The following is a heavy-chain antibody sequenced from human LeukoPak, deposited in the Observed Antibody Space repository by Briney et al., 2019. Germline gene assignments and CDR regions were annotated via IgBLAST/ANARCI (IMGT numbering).Heavy chain of an antibody. Sequence: SETLSLTCTVYGGSFSDHYWNWIRQPPGKGLEWIGEINHSGTTNYNPSLKSRVTISVDTSKNQFSLRLSSVTAADTAVYYCARGDDYYYYGMDVWGQGTTVTVSS. CDR1: GGSFSDHY. CDR3: ARGDDYYYYGMDV. V-gene: IGHV4-34*01. CDR2: INHSGTT. J-gene: IGHJ6*02.